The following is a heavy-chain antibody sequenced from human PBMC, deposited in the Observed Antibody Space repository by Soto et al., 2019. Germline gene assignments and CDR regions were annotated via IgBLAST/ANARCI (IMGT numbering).Heavy chain of an antibody. CDR1: GGSLSGYQ. CDR2: VNPSGST. J-gene: IGHJ5*02. CDR3: ARDGDGCIHP. V-gene: IGHV4-34*01. Sequence: SETLSLTCAVYGGSLSGYQWSWIRQPPGKGLEWIGEVNPSGSTNYNPSLKSRVSISIDKSKNQFSLKLTSVIAADTAVYYCARDGDGCIHPWGQGVLVTVSS. D-gene: IGHD2-8*01.